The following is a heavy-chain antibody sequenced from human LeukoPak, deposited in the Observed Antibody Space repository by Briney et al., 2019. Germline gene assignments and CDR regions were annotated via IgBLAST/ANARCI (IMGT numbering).Heavy chain of an antibody. D-gene: IGHD3-16*02. V-gene: IGHV3-23*01. CDR3: AKWGRDDYVWGSYRPHAGYYFDY. CDR1: GFTFSSYA. Sequence: QAGGSLSLSCAASGFTFSSYAMSWVRQAPGKGLEWVSAISGSGGSTYYADSVKGRFTISRDNSKNTLYLQMNSLRAEDTAVYYCAKWGRDDYVWGSYRPHAGYYFDYWGQGTLVTVSS. J-gene: IGHJ4*02. CDR2: ISGSGGST.